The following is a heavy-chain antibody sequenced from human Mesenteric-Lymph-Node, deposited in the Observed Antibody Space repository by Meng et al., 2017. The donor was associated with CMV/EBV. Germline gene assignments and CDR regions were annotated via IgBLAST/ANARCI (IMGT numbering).Heavy chain of an antibody. CDR2: IYYSGST. CDR1: GGSSSDYG. Sequence: SETLSLTCVVYGGSSSDYGCTWIRQHPGKGLEWIGYIYYSGSTYYNPSLKSRVTISVDTSKNQFSLKLSSVTAADTAVYYCARTGEAYGMDVWGQGTTVTVSS. V-gene: IGHV4-31*11. CDR3: ARTGEAYGMDV. J-gene: IGHJ6*02.